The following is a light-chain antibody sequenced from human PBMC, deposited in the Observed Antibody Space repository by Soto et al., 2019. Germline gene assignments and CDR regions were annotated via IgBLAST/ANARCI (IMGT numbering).Light chain of an antibody. CDR3: QHYKNYPWT. V-gene: IGKV1-8*01. CDR2: GAS. J-gene: IGKJ1*01. CDR1: QDVGRY. Sequence: ALRMTQSPSSLSASAGDRVAIACRASQDVGRYLAWYQQKPGQAPKLLIYGASTLQSGVPSRFSGGGSGTDFTLTSSCLQSEDFATYYCQHYKNYPWTFGQGTKVEIK.